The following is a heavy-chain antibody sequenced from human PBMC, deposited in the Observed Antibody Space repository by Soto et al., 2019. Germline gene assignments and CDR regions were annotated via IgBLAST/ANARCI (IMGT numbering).Heavy chain of an antibody. V-gene: IGHV3-30*18. Sequence: QVQLVESGGGVVQPGRSLRLSCAASGFTFSSYGMHWVRQAPGKGLEWVAVISYDGSNKYYADSVKGRFTISRDNSKNTLYLQMNSLRAEDTAVYYGAKDRYYGSGSSVGIYYYYGMDVWGQGTTVTVSS. CDR3: AKDRYYGSGSSVGIYYYYGMDV. CDR2: ISYDGSNK. D-gene: IGHD3-10*01. J-gene: IGHJ6*02. CDR1: GFTFSSYG.